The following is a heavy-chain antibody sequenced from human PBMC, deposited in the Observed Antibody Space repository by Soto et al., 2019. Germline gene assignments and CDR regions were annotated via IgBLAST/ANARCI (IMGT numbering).Heavy chain of an antibody. J-gene: IGHJ6*02. Sequence: KAGGSLRLSCAASGFTFNGYSMNWVRQAPGQGLEWVSSISSTDFYINYADSVRGRFTISKDNAKNSLYLQMNSLRAEDTAIYYCAREAYIAVAGPPRYQYGMDVWGQGTTVTVSS. D-gene: IGHD6-19*01. CDR3: AREAYIAVAGPPRYQYGMDV. V-gene: IGHV3-21*01. CDR2: ISSTDFYI. CDR1: GFTFNGYS.